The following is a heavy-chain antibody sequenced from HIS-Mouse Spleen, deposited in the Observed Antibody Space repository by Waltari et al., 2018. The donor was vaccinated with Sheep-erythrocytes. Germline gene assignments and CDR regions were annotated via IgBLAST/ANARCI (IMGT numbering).Heavy chain of an antibody. CDR2: ISYDGSST. CDR3: ARDGDPDYWYFDL. D-gene: IGHD7-27*01. J-gene: IGHJ2*01. V-gene: IGHV3-30*04. CDR1: GFTSSSYA. Sequence: QVQLVESGGGVVQPGRSLRLSCAASGFTSSSYAMPWVRQEPGQVLEWVAVISYDGSSTYCADSVNGRFTISRDNSKHTLYLQMNILIAEDTAVYYCARDGDPDYWYFDLWGRGTLVTVSS.